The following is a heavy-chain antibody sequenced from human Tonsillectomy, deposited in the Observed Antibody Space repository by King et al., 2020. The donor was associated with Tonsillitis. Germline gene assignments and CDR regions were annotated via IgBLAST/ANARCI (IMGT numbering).Heavy chain of an antibody. Sequence: VQLVESGGGLVKPGGSLRLSCAASGFTFSSYSMNWVRQAPGKGLEWVSSISSSRSYIYYADSVKGRLTISRDNAKNSLYLQMNSLRAEDTAVYYCATDFCWSFDSWGQGTLVTVSS. D-gene: IGHD3-3*01. V-gene: IGHV3-21*01. CDR3: ATDFCWSFDS. J-gene: IGHJ4*02. CDR2: ISSSRSYI. CDR1: GFTFSSYS.